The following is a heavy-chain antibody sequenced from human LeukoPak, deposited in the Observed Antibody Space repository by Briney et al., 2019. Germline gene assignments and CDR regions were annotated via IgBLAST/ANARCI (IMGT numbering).Heavy chain of an antibody. CDR3: ARVYHSSGGFDP. CDR1: GFTFSGYS. Sequence: PGGSLRLSCAASGFTFSGYSMNWVRQAPGKGLEWVSSISSSSSYIYYADSVKGRFTISRDNAKNSLYLQMNSLRAEDTAVYYCARVYHSSGGFDPWGQGTLVTVSS. D-gene: IGHD6-25*01. J-gene: IGHJ5*02. CDR2: ISSSSSYI. V-gene: IGHV3-21*01.